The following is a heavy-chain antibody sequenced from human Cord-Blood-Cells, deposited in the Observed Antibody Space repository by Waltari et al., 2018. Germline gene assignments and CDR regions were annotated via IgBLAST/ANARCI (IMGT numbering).Heavy chain of an antibody. CDR3: ARLDEYCSSTSCYTGAFDI. CDR1: GGSISSSSYY. J-gene: IGHJ3*02. Sequence: GLVKPSEPLSLTCTVSGGSISSSSYYWGWIRQPPGKGVEWIGSIYYSGSTYYNPSLKSRVTISVDTSKNQFSLKLSSVTAADTAVYYCARLDEYCSSTSCYTGAFDIWGQGTMVTGSS. V-gene: IGHV4-39*01. CDR2: IYYSGST. D-gene: IGHD2-2*02.